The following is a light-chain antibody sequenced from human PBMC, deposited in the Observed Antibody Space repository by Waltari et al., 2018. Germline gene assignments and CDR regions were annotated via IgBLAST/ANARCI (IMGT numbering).Light chain of an antibody. CDR2: KAS. Sequence: DIQMTQSPSSLSASVGDRVTITCRASENVNNYLNWYQHKPGKAPKLLIYKASTLQSGVPSRFSGSGSGTDYTFIISSLQSEDVATYYCQHGYGTPYSFGQGTKVEIK. CDR1: ENVNNY. CDR3: QHGYGTPYS. V-gene: IGKV1-39*01. J-gene: IGKJ2*03.